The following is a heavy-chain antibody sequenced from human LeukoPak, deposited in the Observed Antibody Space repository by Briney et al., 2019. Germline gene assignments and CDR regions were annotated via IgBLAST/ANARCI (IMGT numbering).Heavy chain of an antibody. CDR1: GGTCSSYA. CDR2: IIPIFGTA. V-gene: IGHV1-69*13. J-gene: IGHJ4*02. D-gene: IGHD4-17*01. Sequence: ASVKVSCKASGGTCSSYAISWVRQAPGQGLEWMGGIIPIFGTANYAQKFQGRVTITADESTSTAYMELSSLRSEDTAVYYCARGGDYGDYGVYYWGQGTLVTVSS. CDR3: ARGGDYGDYGVYY.